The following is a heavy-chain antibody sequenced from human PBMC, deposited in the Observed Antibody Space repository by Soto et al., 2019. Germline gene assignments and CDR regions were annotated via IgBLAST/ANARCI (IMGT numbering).Heavy chain of an antibody. D-gene: IGHD3-3*01. CDR2: TSGSGGST. V-gene: IGHV3-23*01. CDR3: AKDGSQLRITIFGVVIIDSNLFDY. Sequence: PWGSLRLSCASSGFTFSSYAMSWVRQAPGKGLEWVSATSGSGGSTYYADSVKGRFTISRDNSKNTLYLQMNSLRAEDTAVYYCAKDGSQLRITIFGVVIIDSNLFDYWGQGTLVTGSS. J-gene: IGHJ4*02. CDR1: GFTFSSYA.